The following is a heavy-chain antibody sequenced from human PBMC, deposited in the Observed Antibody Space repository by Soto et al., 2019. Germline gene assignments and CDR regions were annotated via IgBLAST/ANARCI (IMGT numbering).Heavy chain of an antibody. J-gene: IGHJ4*02. CDR1: GGSISSGGYY. Sequence: SETLSLTCTVSGGSISSGGYYWSWIRQHPGKGLEWIGYIYYSGSTYYNPSLKSRVTISVDTSKNQFSLKLSSVTAADTAVYYCARVAVVRGVIELDYWGQGTLVTV. V-gene: IGHV4-31*03. CDR2: IYYSGST. D-gene: IGHD3-10*01. CDR3: ARVAVVRGVIELDY.